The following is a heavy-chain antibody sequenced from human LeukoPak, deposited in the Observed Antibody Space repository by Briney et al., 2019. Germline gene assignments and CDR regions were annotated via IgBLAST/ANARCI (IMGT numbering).Heavy chain of an antibody. CDR3: ARDRYIVATTPFDY. CDR2: ISSSSSYI. Sequence: GGSLRLSCAASGFTFSSYSMNWVRQAPGEGLEWVSSISSSSSYIYYADSVKGRFTISRDNAKNSLYLQMNSLRAEDTAVYYCARDRYIVATTPFDYWGQGTLVTVSS. CDR1: GFTFSSYS. D-gene: IGHD5-12*01. J-gene: IGHJ4*02. V-gene: IGHV3-21*01.